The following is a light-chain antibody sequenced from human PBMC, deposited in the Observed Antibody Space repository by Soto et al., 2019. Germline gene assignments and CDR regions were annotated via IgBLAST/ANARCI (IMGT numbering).Light chain of an antibody. Sequence: QSVLTQPPSVSGAPGQRVIISCTGSSSNIGADYAVHWYQHLPGTAPKLLITDDTSRPSGVPDRFSGSKSGASASLAITGLQAEDEADYYCYSVTDTTRVFGGGTKLTVL. V-gene: IGLV1-40*01. CDR3: YSVTDTTRV. CDR2: DDT. J-gene: IGLJ2*01. CDR1: SSNIGADYA.